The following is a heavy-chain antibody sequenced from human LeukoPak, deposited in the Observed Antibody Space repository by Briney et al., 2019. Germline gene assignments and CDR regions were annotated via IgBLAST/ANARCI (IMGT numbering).Heavy chain of an antibody. CDR3: ARDWGITMVRGDTFDY. J-gene: IGHJ4*02. Sequence: GGSLRLSCAASGFTFSSYWMSWVRQAPGKGLEWVANIKQDGSEKYYVDSVKGRFTISRDNAKNSLYLQMNSLRAEDTAVYYCARDWGITMVRGDTFDYWGQGTLVTVSS. V-gene: IGHV3-7*01. CDR2: IKQDGSEK. CDR1: GFTFSSYW. D-gene: IGHD3-10*01.